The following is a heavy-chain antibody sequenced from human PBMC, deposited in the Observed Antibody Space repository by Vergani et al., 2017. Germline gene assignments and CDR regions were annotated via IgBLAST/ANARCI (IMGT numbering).Heavy chain of an antibody. V-gene: IGHV3-23*04. D-gene: IGHD4-17*01. CDR2: ISGSGGST. J-gene: IGHJ5*02. CDR1: GFTSAGYA. CDR3: AKDYDYGDHNNWFDP. Sequence: EVQLEESGGGLVLPGRSLRLSCVASGFTSAGYAMHWVRQAPGKGLEWVSAISGSGGSTYYADSVKGRFTISRDNSKNTLYLQMNSLRAEDTAVYYCAKDYDYGDHNNWFDPWGQGTLVTVSS.